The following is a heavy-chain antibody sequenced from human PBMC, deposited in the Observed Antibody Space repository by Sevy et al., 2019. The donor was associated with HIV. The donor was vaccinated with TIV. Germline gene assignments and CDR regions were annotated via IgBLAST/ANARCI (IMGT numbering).Heavy chain of an antibody. V-gene: IGHV3-48*02. CDR1: GFTFSRYS. CDR2: ISGNSAAI. CDR3: ARGPDCGGDCDIGFYYPLDV. D-gene: IGHD2-21*02. J-gene: IGHJ6*02. Sequence: GGSLRLSCAASGFTFSRYSMNWVRQAPGKGLEWISYISGNSAAIYYAVSVKGRFTVSRDNDNDALYLQLSSLRYDDTALYYCARGPDCGGDCDIGFYYPLDVWGQGTTVTVSS.